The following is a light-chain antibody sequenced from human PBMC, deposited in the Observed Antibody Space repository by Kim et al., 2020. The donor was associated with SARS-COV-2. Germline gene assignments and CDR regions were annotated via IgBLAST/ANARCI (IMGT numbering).Light chain of an antibody. J-gene: IGLJ3*02. CDR3: SALDSSLSARV. Sequence: QTATLTCTGNSNIVGNQGAAWLQQHQGHPPKLLSYRNNDRPSGISERFSASRSGNTASLTITGLQPEDEADYYCSALDSSLSARVFGGGTQLTVL. V-gene: IGLV10-54*02. CDR2: RNN. CDR1: SNIVGNQG.